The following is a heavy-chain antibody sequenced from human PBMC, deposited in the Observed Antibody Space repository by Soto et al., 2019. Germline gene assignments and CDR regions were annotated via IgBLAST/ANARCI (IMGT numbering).Heavy chain of an antibody. J-gene: IGHJ6*02. D-gene: IGHD3-10*01. CDR2: INAGNGNT. V-gene: IGHV1-3*01. CDR3: ARDGILYYYGSGSYYYYYSMDV. Sequence: ASVKVSCKASGYTFTSYAMHWVRQAPGQRLEWMGWINAGNGNTKYSQKFRGRVTITRDTSASTAYMELSSLRSEDTAVYYCARDGILYYYGSGSYYYYYSMDVWGQGTTVTVSS. CDR1: GYTFTSYA.